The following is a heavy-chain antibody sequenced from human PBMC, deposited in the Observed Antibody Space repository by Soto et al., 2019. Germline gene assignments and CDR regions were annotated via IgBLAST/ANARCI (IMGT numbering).Heavy chain of an antibody. V-gene: IGHV4-39*01. CDR3: ARHSGGGDGYNLPFDY. Sequence: LETLSLTCTVSGGSINSNSYYWGWIRQPPGKGLEWIGSIYYSGSTYYNPSLKSRVTISVDSSKNQFSLKLSSVTAADTAVYYCARHSGGGDGYNLPFDYWGQGTQVTVSS. J-gene: IGHJ4*02. CDR1: GGSINSNSYY. CDR2: IYYSGST. D-gene: IGHD5-12*01.